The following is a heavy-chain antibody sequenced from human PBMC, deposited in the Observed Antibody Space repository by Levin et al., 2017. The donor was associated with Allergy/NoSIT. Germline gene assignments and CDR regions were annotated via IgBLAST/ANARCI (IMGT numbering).Heavy chain of an antibody. CDR1: GFTFSSYW. D-gene: IGHD2-8*02. V-gene: IGHV3-7*04. Sequence: PGGSLRLSCAASGFTFSSYWMSWVRQAPGKGLEWVANTKHDGSENYYVDSVKGRFTISRDNAKNSVYLQMDSLRVEDTAVYYCARNWRSAFDIWGQGTMVTVSS. CDR3: ARNWRSAFDI. J-gene: IGHJ3*02. CDR2: TKHDGSEN.